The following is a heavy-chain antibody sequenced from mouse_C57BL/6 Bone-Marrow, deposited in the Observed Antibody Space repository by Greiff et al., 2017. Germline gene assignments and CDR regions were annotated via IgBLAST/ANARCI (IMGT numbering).Heavy chain of an antibody. CDR3: ARRDTTVVADWYFDV. Sequence: QVQLQQSGAELAKPGASVKLSCKASGYTFTSYWMHWVKQRPGQGLEWIGYINPSSGYTKYNQKFKDKATLTADKSSGTAYMQLSSLTYEDSAVYYCARRDTTVVADWYFDVWGTGTTVTVSS. D-gene: IGHD1-1*01. V-gene: IGHV1-7*01. J-gene: IGHJ1*03. CDR1: GYTFTSYW. CDR2: INPSSGYT.